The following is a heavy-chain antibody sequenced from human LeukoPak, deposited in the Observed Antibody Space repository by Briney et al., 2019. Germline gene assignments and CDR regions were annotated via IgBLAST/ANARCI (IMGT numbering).Heavy chain of an antibody. J-gene: IGHJ4*02. D-gene: IGHD3-10*01. Sequence: GGSLRLSCAASGFTFSSYAMSWVRQAPGKGLEWVSAISGSGGSTYYAGSVKGRFTISRDNSKNTLYLQMNSLRAEDTAVYYCAKPGWFGELSHFDYWGQGTLVTVSS. CDR1: GFTFSSYA. CDR3: AKPGWFGELSHFDY. V-gene: IGHV3-23*01. CDR2: ISGSGGST.